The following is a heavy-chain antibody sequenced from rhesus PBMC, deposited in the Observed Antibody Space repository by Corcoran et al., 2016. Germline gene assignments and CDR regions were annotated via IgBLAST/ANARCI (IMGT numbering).Heavy chain of an antibody. V-gene: IGHV4-127*01. Sequence: QVQLQESGPGLLKPPDTLSLTCAVSGGSISGGDGWGWIRQPPGKGLEWIGKIDSINANTPNNPPLESRVTISTGMTKNQFSLKLSSVTAADTAVYYCARDSGSWAFDYWGQGVLVTVSS. CDR3: ARDSGSWAFDY. CDR1: GGSISGGDG. J-gene: IGHJ4*01. CDR2: IDSINANT. D-gene: IGHD6-25*01.